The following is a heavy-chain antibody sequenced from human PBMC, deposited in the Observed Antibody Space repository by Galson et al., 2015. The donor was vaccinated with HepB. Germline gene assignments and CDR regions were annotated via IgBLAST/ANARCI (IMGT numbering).Heavy chain of an antibody. V-gene: IGHV3-30*18. CDR3: ANPYDDYARGGFQH. CDR2: VSYDGTNK. CDR1: GFTFSSYG. D-gene: IGHD4-17*01. Sequence: SLRLSCAASGFTFSSYGMHWVRQAPGKGLEWVAVVSYDGTNKYYADSAKGRFTISRDNSKNTLYLQMNSLRAEDTAVYYCANPYDDYARGGFQHWGQGTLVTVSS. J-gene: IGHJ1*01.